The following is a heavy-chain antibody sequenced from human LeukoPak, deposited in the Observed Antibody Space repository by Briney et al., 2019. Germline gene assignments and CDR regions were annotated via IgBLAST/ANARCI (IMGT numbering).Heavy chain of an antibody. CDR2: ITGSGGFT. CDR3: ARGAENSYYDYVWGSYRSPYFDY. D-gene: IGHD3-16*02. J-gene: IGHJ4*02. CDR1: GFPFSTYA. Sequence: GGSLRLSCAASGFPFSTYAMNWVRQAPGKGLEWVSVITGSGGFTQYADSVKGRFTISRDNSKNTLYLQMNSLRAEDTAVYYCARGAENSYYDYVWGSYRSPYFDYWGQGTLVTVSS. V-gene: IGHV3-23*01.